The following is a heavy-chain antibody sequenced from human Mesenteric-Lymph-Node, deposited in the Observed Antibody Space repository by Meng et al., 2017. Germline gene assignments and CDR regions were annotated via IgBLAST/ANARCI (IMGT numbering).Heavy chain of an antibody. CDR2: IKSKIDGGTT. J-gene: IGHJ4*02. CDR3: AKGWGQIDH. D-gene: IGHD3-16*01. Sequence: EVRLAESGGGLVKPGGSLRLSCTLSGLTFSTAYMSWVRQGPGKGLEWVGRIKSKIDGGTTDYAAPVKARFTISRDDSKNTVFLQMNSLKSEDTAVYYCAKGWGQIDHWGQGTLVTVSS. CDR1: GLTFSTAY. V-gene: IGHV3-15*01.